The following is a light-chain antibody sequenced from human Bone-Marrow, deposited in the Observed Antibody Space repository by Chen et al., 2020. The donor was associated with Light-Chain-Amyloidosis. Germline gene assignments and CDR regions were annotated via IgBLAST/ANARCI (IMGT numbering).Light chain of an antibody. CDR2: DAS. CDR3: QQRSNWPPVT. V-gene: IGKV3-11*01. Sequence: EIVLTQSPATLSLSPGERATLSCRASQSVSSYLAWYQQKPCQAPRLLIYDASNSATGIPARFSGSGSWTDFTLTISSLEPEDFAVYYCQQRSNWPPVTFGQGTRLEIK. J-gene: IGKJ5*01. CDR1: QSVSSY.